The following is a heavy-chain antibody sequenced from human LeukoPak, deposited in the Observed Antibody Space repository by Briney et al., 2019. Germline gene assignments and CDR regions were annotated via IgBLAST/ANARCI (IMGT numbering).Heavy chain of an antibody. CDR1: GFTFSSYE. CDR3: AKDPLGGVAQADSDY. V-gene: IGHV3-48*03. Sequence: PGVSLRLSCAASGFTFSSYEMNWVRQAPGKGLEWVSYISSSGGTIYYADSVKGRFTISRDNAKNSLYLQMNSLRAEDTAVYYCAKDPLGGVAQADSDYWGQGTLVTVSS. J-gene: IGHJ4*02. D-gene: IGHD5-12*01. CDR2: ISSSGGTI.